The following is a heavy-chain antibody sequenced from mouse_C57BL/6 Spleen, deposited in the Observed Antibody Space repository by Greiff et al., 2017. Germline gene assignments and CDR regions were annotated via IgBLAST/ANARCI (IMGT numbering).Heavy chain of an antibody. CDR1: GYTFTSYW. V-gene: IGHV1-50*01. Sequence: QVQLQQPGAELVKPGASVKLSCKASGYTFTSYWMQWVKQRPGQGLEWIGEIDPSDSYTNYNQKFKGKATLTVDTSSSTAYMQLSSLTSEDSAVYYWARGTYGSSYGETDWYFDVWGTGTTVTVSS. J-gene: IGHJ1*03. CDR3: ARGTYGSSYGETDWYFDV. CDR2: IDPSDSYT. D-gene: IGHD1-1*01.